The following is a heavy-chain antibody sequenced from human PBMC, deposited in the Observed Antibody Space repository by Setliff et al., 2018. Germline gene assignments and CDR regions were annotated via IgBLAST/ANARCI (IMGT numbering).Heavy chain of an antibody. D-gene: IGHD2-8*01. CDR3: AAKWCTTIDCRLPIYDF. Sequence: SVKVSCKASGGSFNNYPISWVRQAPGHGLEWMGGIIPMFRTGKYAQRFQGRVTITADESTSTAYMELSSLRAEDTAVYYCAAKWCTTIDCRLPIYDFWGQGTQVTVSS. V-gene: IGHV1-69*13. J-gene: IGHJ4*02. CDR2: IIPMFRTG. CDR1: GGSFNNYP.